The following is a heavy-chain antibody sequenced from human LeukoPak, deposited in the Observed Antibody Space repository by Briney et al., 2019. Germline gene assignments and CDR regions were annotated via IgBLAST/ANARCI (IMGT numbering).Heavy chain of an antibody. CDR2: VMKVDTYR. Sequence: ARSRTPAWAAAGSISSRQWMHCVSHAPRGWLVCVARVMKVDTYRDYRDSVKGRFTISRDNAKNMLYLQMNSLRVEDTARYYCVRDDDIYGFDYWGQGTVVTVSS. V-gene: IGHV3-74*01. CDR3: VRDDDIYGFDY. J-gene: IGHJ4*02. CDR1: GSISSRQW. D-gene: IGHD3-3*02.